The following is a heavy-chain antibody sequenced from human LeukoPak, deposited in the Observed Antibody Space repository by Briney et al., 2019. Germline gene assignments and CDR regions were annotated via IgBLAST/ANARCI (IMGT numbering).Heavy chain of an antibody. D-gene: IGHD6-19*01. J-gene: IGHJ4*02. CDR3: ARVGSDWFMLDY. CDR1: GGTFSSYV. CDR2: IIPIPGIA. V-gene: IGHV1-69*04. Sequence: SVKVSCKASGGTFSSYVISWVRQAPGQGLEWMGRIIPIPGIANYAQKFQGRLTITADKSTSTAYMELSSLRSEGTAVYYCARVGSDWFMLDYWGQGTLVTVSS.